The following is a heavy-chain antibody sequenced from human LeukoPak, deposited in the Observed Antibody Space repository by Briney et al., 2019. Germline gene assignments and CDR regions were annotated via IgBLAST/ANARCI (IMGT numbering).Heavy chain of an antibody. J-gene: IGHJ5*02. CDR1: GGTFSSYA. V-gene: IGHV1-69*05. D-gene: IGHD2-2*01. Sequence: GASVKVSCKASGGTFSSYAISWVRQAPGQGLEWMGGIIPIFGTANYAQKFQGRVTITTDESTSTAYMELSSLRSEDTAVYYCASSPLSRRIVVVPAASFDPWGQGTLVTVSS. CDR2: IIPIFGTA. CDR3: ASSPLSRRIVVVPAASFDP.